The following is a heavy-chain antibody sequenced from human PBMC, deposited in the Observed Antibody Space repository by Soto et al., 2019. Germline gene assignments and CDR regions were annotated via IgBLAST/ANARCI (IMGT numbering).Heavy chain of an antibody. CDR1: GFTVSSNY. J-gene: IGHJ6*03. D-gene: IGHD3-10*01. V-gene: IGHV3-66*01. CDR2: IYSGGST. CDR3: ARVGFYYGSGSYYKPQGHYYYYYYMDV. Sequence: GGSLRLSCAASGFTVSSNYMSWVRQAPGKGLEWVSVIYSGGSTYYADSVKGRFTISRDNSKNTLYLQMNSLRAEDTAVYYCARVGFYYGSGSYYKPQGHYYYYYYMDVWGKGTTVTVSS.